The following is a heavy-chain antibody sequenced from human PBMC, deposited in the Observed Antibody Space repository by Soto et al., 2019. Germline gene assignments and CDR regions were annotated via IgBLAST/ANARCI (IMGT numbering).Heavy chain of an antibody. Sequence: EVQLVETGGGLIQPGGSLRLSCAASGFTVSNTYMTWVRQPPGKGLECVAVIYTAGGKNYADSVKGRFIISRDNSKNTLYLQMNSLRAEDTAVYYCARALPVAKGGFEHWGQGTLVTVSS. V-gene: IGHV3-53*02. D-gene: IGHD2-2*01. CDR2: IYTAGGK. CDR3: ARALPVAKGGFEH. J-gene: IGHJ5*02. CDR1: GFTVSNTY.